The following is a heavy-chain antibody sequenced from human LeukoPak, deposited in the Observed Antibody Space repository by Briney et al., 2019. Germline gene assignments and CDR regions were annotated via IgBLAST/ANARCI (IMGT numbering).Heavy chain of an antibody. CDR2: IIPILGIV. V-gene: IGHV1-69*04. D-gene: IGHD2-15*01. CDR1: GGTFSSYA. J-gene: IGHJ4*02. Sequence: SVKVSCKASGGTFSSYAISWVRQAPGQGLEWMGRIIPILGIVNNAQKFQGRVTITADKSTSTAYMELSSLRSEDTAVYYCARDPFRSGGSCSYFDYWGQGTLVTVSS. CDR3: ARDPFRSGGSCSYFDY.